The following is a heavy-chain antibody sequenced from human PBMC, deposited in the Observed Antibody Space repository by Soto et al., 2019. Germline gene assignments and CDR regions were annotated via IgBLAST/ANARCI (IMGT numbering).Heavy chain of an antibody. CDR2: ISSSSSTI. CDR1: GFTFSSYS. V-gene: IGHV3-48*02. CDR3: PSERAVGISVALNWFDP. Sequence: EVQLVESGGGLVQPGGSLRLSCAASGFTFSSYSMNWVRQAPGKGLEWVSYISSSSSTIYYADSVKGRFTISRDNAKNSLYLQMNSLRDEDTAVYYCPSERAVGISVALNWFDPWGQGTLVTVSS. D-gene: IGHD6-19*01. J-gene: IGHJ5*02.